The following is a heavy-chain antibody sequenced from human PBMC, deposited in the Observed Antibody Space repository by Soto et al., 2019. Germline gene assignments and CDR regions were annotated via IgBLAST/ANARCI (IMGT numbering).Heavy chain of an antibody. Sequence: EVQLVESGGGLVQPGGSLRLSCAASGFTFSDHYMDWVRQAPGQGLEWVDRTRNKAKSDTTAYVASVKGRCTISRDDSKNSLYLQMNSLKTEYTAVYYCARGRWSGTYPFDYWGQGTLVTVSS. D-gene: IGHD1-26*01. CDR2: TRNKAKSDTT. V-gene: IGHV3-72*01. CDR1: GFTFSDHY. CDR3: ARGRWSGTYPFDY. J-gene: IGHJ4*02.